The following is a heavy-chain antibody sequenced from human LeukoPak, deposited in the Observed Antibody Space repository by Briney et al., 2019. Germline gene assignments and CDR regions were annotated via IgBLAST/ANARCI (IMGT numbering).Heavy chain of an antibody. J-gene: IGHJ4*02. D-gene: IGHD3-10*01. CDR1: GFTFSSYV. CDR2: ISNDGSEK. V-gene: IGHV3-30*04. Sequence: PGGSLRLSCAASGFTFSSYVMHCIRQAPGKGLECVAVISNDGSEKYYADSVKGRFTISRDNSKNTLYLQMNSLGPEDTALYYCARDGRFTRGWTYGAGNYWGQGTLVAVSS. CDR3: ARDGRFTRGWTYGAGNY.